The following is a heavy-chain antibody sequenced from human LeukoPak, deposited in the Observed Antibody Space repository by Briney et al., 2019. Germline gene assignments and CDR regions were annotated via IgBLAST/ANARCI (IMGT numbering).Heavy chain of an antibody. V-gene: IGHV1-8*02. CDR1: GYTFTGYY. Sequence: ASVKVSCKASGYTFTGYYMHWVRQATGQGLEWMGWMNPNSGNTGYAQKFQGRVTMTRNTSISTAYMELSSLRSEDTAVYYCARGPKRITINWGQGTLVTVSS. CDR2: MNPNSGNT. D-gene: IGHD3-10*01. J-gene: IGHJ4*02. CDR3: ARGPKRITIN.